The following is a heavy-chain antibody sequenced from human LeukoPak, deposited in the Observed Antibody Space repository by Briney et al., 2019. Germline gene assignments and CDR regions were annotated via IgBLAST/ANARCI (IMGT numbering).Heavy chain of an antibody. V-gene: IGHV3-48*01. CDR1: GFTFSSYS. Sequence: GGSLRLSCAASGFTFSSYSMNWVRQAPGKGLEWVSYISSSSSTIYYADSVKGRFTISRDNAKNSLYLQMNSLRADDTAVYYCARSFGRYCSSTSCYGERVGASPNYYMDVWGKGTTVTVSS. D-gene: IGHD2-2*01. CDR3: ARSFGRYCSSTSCYGERVGASPNYYMDV. CDR2: ISSSSSTI. J-gene: IGHJ6*03.